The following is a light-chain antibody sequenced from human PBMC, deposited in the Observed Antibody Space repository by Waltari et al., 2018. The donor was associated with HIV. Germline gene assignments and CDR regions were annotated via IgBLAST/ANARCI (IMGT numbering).Light chain of an antibody. CDR2: DAS. J-gene: IGKJ2*01. Sequence: AIQLTQSPSFLSASVGDRVTITYRASQGIRNALAWYQQKPGRPPKLLIYDASTLEGGVPSRFSGSFSGTDFNLTISNLQPEDSATYYCQQFRTYPRTFGQGATLEI. V-gene: IGKV1-13*02. CDR1: QGIRNA. CDR3: QQFRTYPRT.